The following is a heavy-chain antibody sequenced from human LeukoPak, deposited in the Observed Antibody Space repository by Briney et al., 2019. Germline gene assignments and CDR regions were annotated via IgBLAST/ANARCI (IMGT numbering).Heavy chain of an antibody. J-gene: IGHJ5*02. CDR3: ARDTAGGTFRFDP. D-gene: IGHD2-8*02. CDR2: ITSSYTI. Sequence: GGSLRLSCAASGFTFSDYYMTWIRQAQGKGLEWVSYITSSYTIYYADSVKGRFTISRDNAKNSLYLQMNSLRAEDTAIYYCARDTAGGTFRFDPWGQGTLVTVSS. V-gene: IGHV3-11*01. CDR1: GFTFSDYY.